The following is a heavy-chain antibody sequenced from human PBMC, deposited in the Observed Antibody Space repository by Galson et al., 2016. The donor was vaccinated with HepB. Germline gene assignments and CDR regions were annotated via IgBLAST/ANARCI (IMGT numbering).Heavy chain of an antibody. CDR3: ARVSPAIAANSFVFRTYYYYMDV. CDR2: ISTYNANT. D-gene: IGHD6-6*01. V-gene: IGHV1-18*04. CDR1: GYTFTSYG. J-gene: IGHJ6*03. Sequence: SVKVSCKASGYTFTSYGISWVRQAPGQGLEWMGWISTYNANTNYAQKLQGRVTMTTDTSTSTAYMELRSLRSDGTAVYYCARVSPAIAANSFVFRTYYYYMDVWGKGTTVTVSS.